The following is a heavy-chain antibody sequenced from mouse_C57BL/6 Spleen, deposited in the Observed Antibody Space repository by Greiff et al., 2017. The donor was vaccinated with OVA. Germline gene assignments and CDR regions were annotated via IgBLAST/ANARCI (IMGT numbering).Heavy chain of an antibody. D-gene: IGHD2-1*01. V-gene: IGHV1-59*01. CDR3: ASREGNAWFAY. J-gene: IGHJ3*01. CDR1: GYTFTSYW. Sequence: VQLQQPGAELVRPGTSVKLSCKASGYTFTSYWMHWVKQRPGQGLEWIGVIDPSDSYTNYNQKFKGKATLTVDTSSSTAYMQLSSLTSEDSAVYYCASREGNAWFAYWGQGTLVTVSA. CDR2: IDPSDSYT.